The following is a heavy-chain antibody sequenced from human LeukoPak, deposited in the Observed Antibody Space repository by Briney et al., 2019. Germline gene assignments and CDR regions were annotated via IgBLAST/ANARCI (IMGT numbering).Heavy chain of an antibody. D-gene: IGHD3-10*01. CDR1: GFTFSSYS. Sequence: GGSLRLSCAASGFTFSSYSMNWVRQAPGKGLEWVSSISSSSSYIYYADSVKGRFTISRDNAKNSLYLQMNSLRAEDTALYYCASVDYYGSGNYYNDVHYWGQGTLVTVSS. V-gene: IGHV3-21*01. J-gene: IGHJ4*02. CDR3: ASVDYYGSGNYYNDVHY. CDR2: ISSSSSYI.